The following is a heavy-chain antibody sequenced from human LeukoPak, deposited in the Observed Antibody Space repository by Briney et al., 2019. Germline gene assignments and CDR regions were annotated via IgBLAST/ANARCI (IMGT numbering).Heavy chain of an antibody. J-gene: IGHJ6*03. CDR2: IYTSGST. CDR3: ARVKDPGGYYYYYYMDV. D-gene: IGHD3-16*01. CDR1: GGSISSYY. Sequence: SETLTLTCTVSGGSISSYYWSWIRQPAGKGLEWIGRIYTSGSTNYNPSLKSRVTMSVDTSKNQFSLKLSSVTAADTAMYYCARVKDPGGYYYYYYMDVWGKGTTVTVSS. V-gene: IGHV4-4*07.